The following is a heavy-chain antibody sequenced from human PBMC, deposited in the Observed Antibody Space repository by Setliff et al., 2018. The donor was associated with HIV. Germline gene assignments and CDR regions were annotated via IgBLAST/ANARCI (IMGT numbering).Heavy chain of an antibody. J-gene: IGHJ4*02. Sequence: PSETLSLTCTVSGDSISSSIYYWGWVRQPPGKGLEWIGGIYYTGSPFYNPSLKSRVTISVDTSNNQFSLRLSSVTAADTAVYYCATLAAAGESYDYWGQGSLVTSPQ. CDR3: ATLAAAGESYDY. CDR2: IYYTGSP. V-gene: IGHV4-39*07. D-gene: IGHD6-13*01. CDR1: GDSISSSIYY.